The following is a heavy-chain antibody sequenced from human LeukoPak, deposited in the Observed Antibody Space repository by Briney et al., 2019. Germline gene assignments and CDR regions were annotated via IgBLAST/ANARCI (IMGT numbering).Heavy chain of an antibody. CDR1: GDSMSSYY. J-gene: IGHJ3*02. Sequence: SETLSLTCTVSGDSMSSYYWSWIRQPPGKGPDWIGYIYYTGTTIYNPSLKRRVTISLDASKNPFSPMLSSVTAADTALYYCARHKGYYYDSSGLDAFDIWGQGTMVTVSS. CDR3: ARHKGYYYDSSGLDAFDI. D-gene: IGHD3-22*01. CDR2: IYYTGTT. V-gene: IGHV4-59*08.